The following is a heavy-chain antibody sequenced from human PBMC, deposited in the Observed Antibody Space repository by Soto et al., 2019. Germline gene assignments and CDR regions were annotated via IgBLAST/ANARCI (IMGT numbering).Heavy chain of an antibody. CDR2: ISYDGSNK. V-gene: IGHV3-30-3*01. J-gene: IGHJ4*02. CDR1: GFTFSSYA. Sequence: GGSLRLSCAASGFTFSSYAMHWVRQAPGKGLEWVAVISYDGSNKYYADSVKGRFTISRDNSKNTLYLQMNSLRAEDTAVYYCARDAEEVVTAVFYFDYWGQGTLVTVSS. D-gene: IGHD2-21*02. CDR3: ARDAEEVVTAVFYFDY.